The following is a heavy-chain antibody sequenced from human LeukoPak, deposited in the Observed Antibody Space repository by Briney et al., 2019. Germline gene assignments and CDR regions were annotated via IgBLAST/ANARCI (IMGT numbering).Heavy chain of an antibody. CDR2: IDPSDSYT. V-gene: IGHV5-10-1*01. CDR3: ARRARIAAGTLREGDYFDY. D-gene: IGHD6-13*01. J-gene: IGHJ4*02. CDR1: GYSFTSYW. Sequence: TRGESLKISCKGSGYSFTSYWITWVRQMPGKGLEWMGRIDPSDSYTKYSPSFQGHVTISADKSTSTAYLQWSSLKASDTAMYYCARRARIAAGTLREGDYFDYWGQGTLVTVSS.